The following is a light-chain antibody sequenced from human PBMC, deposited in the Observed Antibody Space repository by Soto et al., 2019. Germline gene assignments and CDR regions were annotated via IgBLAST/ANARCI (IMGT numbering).Light chain of an antibody. CDR1: QSISSY. CDR2: AAS. V-gene: IGKV1-39*01. Sequence: DIQMTQSPSSLSASVGDGVTITCRASQSISSYLNWYQQKPGKAPKLLIYAASSLQSGVPSRFSGRGSGTDFTLTISSLQPEDFATYYCQQSYSTLFTFGPGTKVDI. CDR3: QQSYSTLFT. J-gene: IGKJ3*01.